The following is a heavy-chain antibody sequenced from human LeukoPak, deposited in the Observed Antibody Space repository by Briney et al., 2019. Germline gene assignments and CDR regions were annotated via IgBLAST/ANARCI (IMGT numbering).Heavy chain of an antibody. J-gene: IGHJ4*02. Sequence: SETLSLTCTVSGGSISSYYWSWIRQPAGKGLEWIGRIYTSGSTNYNPSLKSRVTMSVDTSKNQFSLKLSSVTAADTAVYYCATFIYSTSCFDYWGQGTLVTVSS. V-gene: IGHV4-4*07. CDR2: IYTSGST. CDR3: ATFIYSTSCFDY. D-gene: IGHD6-13*01. CDR1: GGSISSYY.